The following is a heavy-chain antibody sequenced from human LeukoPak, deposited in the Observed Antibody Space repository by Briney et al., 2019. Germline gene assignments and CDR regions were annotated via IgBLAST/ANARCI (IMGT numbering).Heavy chain of an antibody. CDR1: GYTLTSYG. Sequence: ASVKVSCKASGYTLTSYGISWVRQAPGQGLEWMGWISAYNGNTNYAQKLQGRVTMTTDTSTSTAYMELRSLRSDDTAVYYCARGGIGRAAAGLGDFDYWGQGTLVTVSS. J-gene: IGHJ4*02. CDR3: ARGGIGRAAAGLGDFDY. D-gene: IGHD6-13*01. CDR2: ISAYNGNT. V-gene: IGHV1-18*01.